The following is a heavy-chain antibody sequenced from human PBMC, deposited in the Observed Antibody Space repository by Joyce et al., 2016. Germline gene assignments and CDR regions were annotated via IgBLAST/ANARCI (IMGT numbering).Heavy chain of an antibody. Sequence: EVQLVESGGVLVQPGGSLRLSCAASGFTFSSYGMDWVRQAPGQGLEWVSYISGSSNIILYADSVRGRFTISRDNAKNSLYLQMNSLRVEDTAVYYCVRDWATTVTTALDYWGQGTLVTVSS. CDR3: VRDWATTVTTALDY. CDR1: GFTFSSYG. J-gene: IGHJ4*02. D-gene: IGHD4-17*01. V-gene: IGHV3-48*01. CDR2: ISGSSNII.